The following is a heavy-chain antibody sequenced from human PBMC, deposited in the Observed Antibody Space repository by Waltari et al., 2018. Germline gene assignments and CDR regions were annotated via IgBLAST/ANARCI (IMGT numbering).Heavy chain of an antibody. CDR1: GFTFSSYE. Sequence: EVQLVESGGGLVQPGGSLSLSCAASGFTFSSYEMNWTRQAPGKGLEWVSSISSSSSYIYYADSVKGRFTISRDNAKNSLYLQMNSLRAEDTAVYYCARGGRSSSSDYFDYWGQGTLVTVSS. D-gene: IGHD6-6*01. CDR2: ISSSSSYI. J-gene: IGHJ4*02. CDR3: ARGGRSSSSDYFDY. V-gene: IGHV3-48*03.